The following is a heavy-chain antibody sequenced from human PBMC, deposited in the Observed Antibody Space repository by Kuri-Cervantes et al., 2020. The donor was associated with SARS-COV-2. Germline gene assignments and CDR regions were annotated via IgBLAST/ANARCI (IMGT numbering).Heavy chain of an antibody. J-gene: IGHJ4*02. CDR3: ASFGGGDYDFWSGYYPSN. D-gene: IGHD3-3*01. V-gene: IGHV3-23*01. Sequence: GESLKISCAASGFTFSSYAMHWVRQAPGKGLEWVSAISGSGGSTYYADSVKGRLTISRDNAKNSLYLQMNSLRAEDTAVYYCASFGGGDYDFWSGYYPSNWGQGTLVTVSS. CDR1: GFTFSSYA. CDR2: ISGSGGST.